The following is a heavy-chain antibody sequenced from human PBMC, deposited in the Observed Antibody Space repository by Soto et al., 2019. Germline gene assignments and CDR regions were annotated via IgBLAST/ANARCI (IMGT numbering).Heavy chain of an antibody. CDR1: GFTFTSYW. J-gene: IGHJ4*02. Sequence: EVQVVESGGASVQPGGSLRLSCAASGFTFTSYWIHWVRQAPGKGLLWMSRIKGDETTSSYADSVKGRFTLSRDNAKNTVYLQMNSLRAEDTAVYYCARGAFGSYYVDYWGQGTLVTVSS. CDR3: ARGAFGSYYVDY. D-gene: IGHD3-10*01. V-gene: IGHV3-74*01. CDR2: IKGDETTS.